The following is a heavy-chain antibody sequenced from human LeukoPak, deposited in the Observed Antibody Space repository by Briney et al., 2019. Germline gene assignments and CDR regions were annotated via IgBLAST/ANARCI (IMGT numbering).Heavy chain of an antibody. CDR2: ISSSGSTI. CDR3: ASTTYYYDSSGYSGGCYFDY. D-gene: IGHD3-22*01. CDR1: GFTFSSYE. V-gene: IGHV3-48*03. Sequence: QPGGSLRLSCAASGFTFSSYEMNWVRQAPGKGLEWVSYISSSGSTIYYADSVKGRFTISRDNAKNSLYLQMNSLRAEDTAVYYCASTTYYYDSSGYSGGCYFDYWGQGTLVTVSS. J-gene: IGHJ4*02.